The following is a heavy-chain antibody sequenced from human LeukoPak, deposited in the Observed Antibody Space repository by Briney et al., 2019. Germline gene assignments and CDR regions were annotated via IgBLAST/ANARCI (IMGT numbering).Heavy chain of an antibody. CDR3: ARWRAFDI. J-gene: IGHJ3*02. CDR2: INQSGST. V-gene: IGHV4-34*01. CDR1: GGSFSGYY. Sequence: SETLSLTCAVYGGSFSGYYWSWIRQPPGKGREWIGEINQSGSTNYNPSLKSRVTISVDTSKNQFSLKLSSVIAADTAVYYCARWRAFDIWGQGTMVTVSS.